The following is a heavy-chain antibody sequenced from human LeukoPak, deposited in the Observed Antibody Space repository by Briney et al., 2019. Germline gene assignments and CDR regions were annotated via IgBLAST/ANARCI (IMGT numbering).Heavy chain of an antibody. J-gene: IGHJ3*01. V-gene: IGHV4-59*13. D-gene: IGHD1-26*01. CDR1: GGSISSYY. CDR2: IYITGST. Sequence: SETLAIHCTVSGGSISSYYWTWIRQPPGKGQEGIGDIYITGSTNYSPYLERRVTMSVDTSKNQFSLRLSSVTAADTAVYYCARVRIGETYFDASAVWGLGQSDTVSS. CDR3: ARVRIGETYFDASAV.